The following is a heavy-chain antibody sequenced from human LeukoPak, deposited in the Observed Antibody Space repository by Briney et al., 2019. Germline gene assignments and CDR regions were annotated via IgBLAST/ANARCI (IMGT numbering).Heavy chain of an antibody. CDR3: ARGQQVVKY. J-gene: IGHJ4*02. CDR2: IYNSGST. D-gene: IGHD6-13*01. V-gene: IGHV4-59*01. Sequence: SETLSLTCTVSGGSISSYYWSWIRQPPGKGLEWIGYIYNSGSTNYNPSLKSRVTISVDTSKNQFSLKLSSGTAADTALYYCARGQQVVKYWGQGTLVTVSS. CDR1: GGSISSYY.